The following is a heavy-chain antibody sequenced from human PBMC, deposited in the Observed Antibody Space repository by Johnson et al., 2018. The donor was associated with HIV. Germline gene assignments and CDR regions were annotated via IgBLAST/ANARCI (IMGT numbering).Heavy chain of an antibody. CDR1: GFTFSSYA. J-gene: IGHJ3*02. CDR2: ISGSGSST. CDR3: AKMSRGRQDAFDI. D-gene: IGHD3-16*01. V-gene: IGHV3-23*04. Sequence: VQLVESGGGLVQPGGSLRLSCAASGFTFSSYAMAWVRQAPGKGLEWVSTISGSGSSTHYADSVKGRFTISRDNSKNTLYLQMNSLRAEDTAVYYCAKMSRGRQDAFDIWGQGAMVSVSA.